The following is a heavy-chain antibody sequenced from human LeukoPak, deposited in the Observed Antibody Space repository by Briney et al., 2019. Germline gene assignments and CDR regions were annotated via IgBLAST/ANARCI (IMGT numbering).Heavy chain of an antibody. CDR1: GGSFSGYY. Sequence: SETLSLTCAVYGGSFSGYYWSWIRQPPGKGLEWIGEINHSGSTNYNPSLKSRVTISVDTSKNQFSLKLSSVTAADTAVYYCARSMVRGAQGMDVWGQGTTVTVSS. J-gene: IGHJ6*02. D-gene: IGHD3-10*01. V-gene: IGHV4-34*01. CDR3: ARSMVRGAQGMDV. CDR2: INHSGST.